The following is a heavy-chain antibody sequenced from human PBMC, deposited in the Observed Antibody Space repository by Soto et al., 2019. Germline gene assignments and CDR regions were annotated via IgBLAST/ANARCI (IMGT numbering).Heavy chain of an antibody. CDR3: AGAVAGTVDAFDI. Sequence: EVQLLESGGGLVQPGGSLRLSCAASGFTFSSYAMSWVRQAPGKGLEWVSAISGSGGSTYYADSVKGRFTISRDNSKNTLYLQMNSLRAEDTAVYYWAGAVAGTVDAFDIWGQGTMVTVSS. CDR1: GFTFSSYA. D-gene: IGHD6-19*01. J-gene: IGHJ3*02. CDR2: ISGSGGST. V-gene: IGHV3-23*01.